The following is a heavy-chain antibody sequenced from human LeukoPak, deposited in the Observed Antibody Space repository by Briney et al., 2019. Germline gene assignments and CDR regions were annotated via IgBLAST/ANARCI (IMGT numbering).Heavy chain of an antibody. D-gene: IGHD3-3*01. CDR2: ISGSGGST. CDR3: AKDRERFLEWLLPHY. V-gene: IGHV3-23*01. CDR1: GFTFSSYA. J-gene: IGHJ4*02. Sequence: GGSLKLSCAASGFTFSSYAMSWVRQAPGKGLEWVSAISGSGGSTYYADSVKGRFTISRDNSKNTLYLQMNSLRAEDTAVYYCAKDRERFLEWLLPHYWGQGTLVTVSS.